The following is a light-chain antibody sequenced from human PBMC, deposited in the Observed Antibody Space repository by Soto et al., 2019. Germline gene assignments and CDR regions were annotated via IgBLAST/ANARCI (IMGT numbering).Light chain of an antibody. CDR3: GAWDLSLSAGV. V-gene: IGLV1-51*01. CDR2: DNN. Sequence: QSVLTQPPSVSAAPGQKVTISCSGSSSNIGNNYVSWYQQISGIAPKLLIYDNNKRPSGITDRFSGSKSGSSATLDITGLQTGDEADYYCGAWDLSLSAGVFGGGTKVTVL. CDR1: SSNIGNNY. J-gene: IGLJ2*01.